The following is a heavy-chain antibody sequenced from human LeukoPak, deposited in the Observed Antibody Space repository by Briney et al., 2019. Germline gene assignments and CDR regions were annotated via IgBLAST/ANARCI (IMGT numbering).Heavy chain of an antibody. CDR2: ISYDGSNK. V-gene: IGHV3-30*04. D-gene: IGHD6-13*01. J-gene: IGHJ6*03. CDR3: AREYSSSWYSMYYYYYYMDV. CDR1: GFTFSSYA. Sequence: GGSLRLSCAASGFTFSSYAMHWVRQAPGKGLEWVAVISYDGSNKYYADSVKGRFTISRDNSKNTLYLQMNSLRAEDTAVYYCAREYSSSWYSMYYYYYYMDVWGKGTTVTVSS.